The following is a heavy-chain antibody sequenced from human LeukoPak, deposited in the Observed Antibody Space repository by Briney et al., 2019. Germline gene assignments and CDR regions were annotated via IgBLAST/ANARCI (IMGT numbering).Heavy chain of an antibody. J-gene: IGHJ4*02. CDR3: AKDHYWSIDY. V-gene: IGHV3-23*01. CDR2: ISGGGGST. D-gene: IGHD3-3*01. Sequence: GGSLRLSCAASGFTFTSYSMNWVRQAPGKGLEWVSTISGGGGSTYYADSVKGRFTISRDIAKNTLYLQMNSLRAEDTGVYYCAKDHYWSIDYWGRGTLVTVSS. CDR1: GFTFTSYS.